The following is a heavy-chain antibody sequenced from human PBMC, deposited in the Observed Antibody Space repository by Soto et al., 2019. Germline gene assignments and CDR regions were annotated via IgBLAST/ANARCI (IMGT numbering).Heavy chain of an antibody. CDR2: ISVSGRDK. J-gene: IGHJ4*02. V-gene: IGHV3-23*01. D-gene: IGHD3-16*01. CDR3: AKTPTTYDNVPIFDQ. Sequence: EVQLLESGGGLVEAGGSLRLSCVVSGYTVGSYAMSWVRQAPGQGLEWVSHISVSGRDKRSADSVQGRFTISRDTSKNTLFLDMFTVRADDTAMYYCAKTPTTYDNVPIFDQWCQGTLVTVSS. CDR1: GYTVGSYA.